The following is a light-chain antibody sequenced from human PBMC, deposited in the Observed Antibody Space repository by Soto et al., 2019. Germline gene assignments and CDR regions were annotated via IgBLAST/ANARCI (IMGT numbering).Light chain of an antibody. CDR2: DVS. CDR1: SSDVGGYNY. J-gene: IGLJ1*01. Sequence: SVLTQPASLSWSPGQSITLSCTGTSSDVGGYNYFSSYQQHPGKAPKFMIYDVSNRPSGVSTRFSGSKSGNTASLTISGLQAEDEADYYCNSYTTSNTRQIVFGTGTKVTVL. CDR3: NSYTTSNTRQIV. V-gene: IGLV2-14*01.